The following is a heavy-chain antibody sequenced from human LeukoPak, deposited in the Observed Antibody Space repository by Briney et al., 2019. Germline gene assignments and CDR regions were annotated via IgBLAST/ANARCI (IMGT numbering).Heavy chain of an antibody. Sequence: PSETLSLTCTVSGGSISSGGYYWSWIRQPPGKGLEWIGEINHSGSTNYNPSLKSRVTISVDTSKNQFSLKLSSVTAADTAVYYCARAKVAAAAKGGLNWFDPWGQGTLVTVSS. D-gene: IGHD6-13*01. CDR1: GGSISSGGYY. J-gene: IGHJ5*02. V-gene: IGHV4-39*07. CDR2: INHSGST. CDR3: ARAKVAAAAKGGLNWFDP.